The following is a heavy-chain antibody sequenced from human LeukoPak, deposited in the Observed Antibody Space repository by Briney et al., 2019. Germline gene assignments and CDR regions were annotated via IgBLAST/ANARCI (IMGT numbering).Heavy chain of an antibody. V-gene: IGHV3-23*01. CDR1: GFTFSSYA. D-gene: IGHD5-18*01. CDR2: LSGSGGST. J-gene: IGHJ4*02. Sequence: AGGSLRLSCAASGFTFSSYAMRWVRQAPGKGLEWVSALSGSGGSTYYADSVKGRFTISRDNSKNRLYLQMNSLRAEDTAVYYCAKARGYSYGYFLRSSFSPFDYWGQGTLVTVSS. CDR3: AKARGYSYGYFLRSSFSPFDY.